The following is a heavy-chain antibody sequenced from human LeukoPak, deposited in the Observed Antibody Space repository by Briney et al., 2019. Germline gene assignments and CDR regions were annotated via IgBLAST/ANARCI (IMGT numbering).Heavy chain of an antibody. CDR2: ISYDGSNK. J-gene: IGHJ4*02. V-gene: IGHV3-30-3*01. CDR3: ARDRSSPPHFDY. D-gene: IGHD2-2*01. CDR1: GFTFSSYN. Sequence: GGSLRLSCAASGFTFSSYNMNWVRQAPGKGLEWVAVISYDGSNKYYADSVKGRFTISRDNSKNTLYLQMNSLRAEDTAVYYCARDRSSPPHFDYWGQGTLVTVSS.